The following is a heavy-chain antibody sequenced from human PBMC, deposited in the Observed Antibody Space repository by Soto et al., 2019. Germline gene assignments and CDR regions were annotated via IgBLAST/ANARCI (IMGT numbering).Heavy chain of an antibody. CDR1: GYRFISYG. Sequence: QVQLVQSGAKVKKPGASVKVFCKASGYRFISYGIMWVRQAPGQGLEWMGWISPYNGDTNYAQKFQDRVIMTTDTSTSTAYMELRSLRSDDTALYYCAKEGGSYAGWFDPWGQGTLVTVSS. V-gene: IGHV1-18*01. J-gene: IGHJ5*02. D-gene: IGHD1-26*01. CDR2: ISPYNGDT. CDR3: AKEGGSYAGWFDP.